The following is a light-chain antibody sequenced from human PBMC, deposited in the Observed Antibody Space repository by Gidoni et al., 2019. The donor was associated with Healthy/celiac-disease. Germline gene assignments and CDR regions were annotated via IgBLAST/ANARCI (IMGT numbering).Light chain of an antibody. J-gene: IGKJ1*01. Sequence: DIVMTQSPDSRAVSLGERATSNCKSSQSVLYSSNNKNYLAWYQQKPGQPPKLLIYWASTRESGVPDRFSGSGSGTDFTLTISSLQAEDVAVYYCQQYYSTPWTFGQGTKVEIK. CDR2: WAS. CDR3: QQYYSTPWT. CDR1: QSVLYSSNNKNY. V-gene: IGKV4-1*01.